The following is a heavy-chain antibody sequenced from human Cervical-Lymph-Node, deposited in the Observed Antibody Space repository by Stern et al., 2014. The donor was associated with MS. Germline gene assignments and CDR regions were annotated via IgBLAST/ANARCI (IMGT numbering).Heavy chain of an antibody. CDR1: GGSVSSGSYY. D-gene: IGHD2-15*01. V-gene: IGHV4-61*01. J-gene: IGHJ4*02. CDR2: IYYSGST. Sequence: QVQLVESGPGLVKPSETLSLTCTVSGGSVSSGSYYWNWIRQPPGKGLVWIGYIYYSGSTNYNPSLKSRVTISIDTSKNQFSLKLSSVTAADTAVYYCARGVARLVVVADPWLLGWGQGTLVTVSS. CDR3: ARGVARLVVVADPWLLG.